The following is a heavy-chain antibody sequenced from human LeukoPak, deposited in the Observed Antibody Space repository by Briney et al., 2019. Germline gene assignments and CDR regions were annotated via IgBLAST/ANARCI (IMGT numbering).Heavy chain of an antibody. Sequence: PSETLSLTCTVSGDSISNHDYFWGWIRQTPGTGLEWIANIHYIGSTYYNPSLTSRVTISLDKSKNQFSLKVNSVTAADTAVYYCAKTVPYSSGWRATFDHWGQGTLVTVSS. CDR2: IHYIGST. CDR3: AKTVPYSSGWRATFDH. J-gene: IGHJ4*02. V-gene: IGHV4-39*01. D-gene: IGHD6-19*01. CDR1: GDSISNHDYF.